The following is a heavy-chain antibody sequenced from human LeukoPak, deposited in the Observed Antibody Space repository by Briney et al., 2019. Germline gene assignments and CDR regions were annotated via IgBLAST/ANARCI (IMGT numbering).Heavy chain of an antibody. D-gene: IGHD5-18*01. CDR3: ARGHSYGYGWFDP. CDR2: IYYSGST. V-gene: IGHV4-59*01. J-gene: IGHJ5*02. Sequence: SETLSLTCTVSVGSISSYYWSWIRQPPGKGLEWIGYIYYSGSTNYNPSPKSRVTISVDTSNNQFSLKLSSVTAADTAVYYCARGHSYGYGWFDPWGQGTLVTVSS. CDR1: VGSISSYY.